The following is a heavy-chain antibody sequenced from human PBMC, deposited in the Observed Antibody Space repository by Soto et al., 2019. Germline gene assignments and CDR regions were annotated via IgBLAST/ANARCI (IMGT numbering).Heavy chain of an antibody. CDR2: INTNGGST. Sequence: PGGSLRLSCAASGFTFSNHAMHWVRQAPGKGLECISTINTNGGSTYYADSVKGRFTISRDNSKNTLYLQMGSLRADDMVIYYCARGGGGAALADFDYWGQGALVTVSS. CDR1: GFTFSNHA. CDR3: ARGGGGAALADFDY. D-gene: IGHD3-16*01. V-gene: IGHV3-64*02. J-gene: IGHJ4*02.